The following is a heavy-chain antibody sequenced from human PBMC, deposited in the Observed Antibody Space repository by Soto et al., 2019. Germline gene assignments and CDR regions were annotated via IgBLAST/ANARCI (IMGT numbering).Heavy chain of an antibody. J-gene: IGHJ4*02. Sequence: QGQLVQSGAEVKKPGSSVKVSCKASGGLFSSYPISWLRQVPGQGLEWLGGIIPVFQTAYYTQRFQGRVTITADESTNTAYMELSSLRSEDTAIYYCARGGSGYTWFNEFWGQGTLVTVSS. D-gene: IGHD3-22*01. V-gene: IGHV1-69*01. CDR1: GGLFSSYP. CDR3: ARGGSGYTWFNEF. CDR2: IIPVFQTA.